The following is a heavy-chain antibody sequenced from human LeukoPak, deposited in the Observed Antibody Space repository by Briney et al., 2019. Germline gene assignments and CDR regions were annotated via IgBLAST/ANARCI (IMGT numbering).Heavy chain of an antibody. V-gene: IGHV3-21*01. CDR1: GFTFSSYS. CDR3: ARGAGDLGAAEI. CDR2: ISSSSSYI. D-gene: IGHD3-16*01. Sequence: PGGSLRLSCAASGFTFSSYSMTWVRQAPGKGLEWVSSISSSSSYIYYADSVKGRFTISRDNAKNSLYLQMNSLRAEDTAVYYCARGAGDLGAAEIWGQGTMLTVSS. J-gene: IGHJ3*02.